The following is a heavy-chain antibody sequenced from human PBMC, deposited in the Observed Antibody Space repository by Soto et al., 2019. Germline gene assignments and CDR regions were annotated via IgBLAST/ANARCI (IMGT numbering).Heavy chain of an antibody. J-gene: IGHJ4*02. Sequence: GGSLRLSCAASGFTFSNYAMTWVRQAPGKGLEWVSAFSGSGGSTFYADSVKGRFTISRDNSKKTLYLQMNSLRAEDPGVYYCEKFSAPSVYDISSAPDYWGQGTLVTVSS. V-gene: IGHV3-23*01. D-gene: IGHD6-6*01. CDR3: EKFSAPSVYDISSAPDY. CDR1: GFTFSNYA. CDR2: FSGSGGST.